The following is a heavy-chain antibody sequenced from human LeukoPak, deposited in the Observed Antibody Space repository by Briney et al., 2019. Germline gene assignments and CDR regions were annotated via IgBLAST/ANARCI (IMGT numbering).Heavy chain of an antibody. CDR1: GFTFRSYW. J-gene: IGHJ4*02. D-gene: IGHD6-13*01. CDR3: ARDVTPKQHGLDY. CDR2: IKQDGSEK. V-gene: IGHV3-7*03. Sequence: GGSLRLSCAASGFTFRSYWMSWVRQAPGKGLEWVSNIKQDGSEKYYVDSVKGRFTISRDNAKNSLYLQMNSLRAEDTAVYYSARDVTPKQHGLDYWGQGTLVTVSS.